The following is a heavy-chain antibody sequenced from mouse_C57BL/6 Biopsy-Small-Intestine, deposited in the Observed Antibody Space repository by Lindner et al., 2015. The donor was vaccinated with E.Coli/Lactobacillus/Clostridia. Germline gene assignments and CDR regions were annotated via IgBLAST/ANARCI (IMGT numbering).Heavy chain of an antibody. V-gene: IGHV1-82*01. D-gene: IGHD1-1*01. CDR1: GYAFSSSW. CDR2: IYPGDGDT. J-gene: IGHJ2*01. Sequence: VQLQESGPELVKPGASVKISCKASGYAFSSSWMNWVKQRPGKGLEWIGRIYPGDGDTNYNGKFKGKATLTADKSSSTAYMQLSSLTSEDSAVYFCARRTTVVFDYWGQGTTLTVSS. CDR3: ARRTTVVFDY.